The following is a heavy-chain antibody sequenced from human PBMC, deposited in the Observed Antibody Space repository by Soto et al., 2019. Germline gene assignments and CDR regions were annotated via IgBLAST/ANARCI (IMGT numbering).Heavy chain of an antibody. V-gene: IGHV3-30-3*01. Sequence: GGSLRLSCAASGFTFSSYAMHWVRQAPGKGLEWVAVISYDGSNKYYADSVKGRFTISRDNSKNTLYLQMNSLRAEDTAVYYCARDRKGIAARGGSRYYYYYGMDVWGQGTTVTVSS. D-gene: IGHD6-6*01. CDR1: GFTFSSYA. J-gene: IGHJ6*02. CDR2: ISYDGSNK. CDR3: ARDRKGIAARGGSRYYYYYGMDV.